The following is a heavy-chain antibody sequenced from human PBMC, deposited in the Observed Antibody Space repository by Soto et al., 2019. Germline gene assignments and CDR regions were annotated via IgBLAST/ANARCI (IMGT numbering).Heavy chain of an antibody. D-gene: IGHD2-2*01. CDR2: IYYSGST. V-gene: IGHV4-59*01. CDR1: GGSISSYY. J-gene: IGHJ6*02. CDR3: ARARRERALLPAAGMDV. Sequence: SETLSLTCTVSGGSISSYYWSWLRQPPGKGLEWIGYIYYSGSTNYNPSLKSRVTISVDTSKNQFSLKLSSVTAADTAVYYCARARRERALLPAAGMDVWGQGTTVTVS.